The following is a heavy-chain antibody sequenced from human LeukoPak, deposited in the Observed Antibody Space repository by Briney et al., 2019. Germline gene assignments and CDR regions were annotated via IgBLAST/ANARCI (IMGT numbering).Heavy chain of an antibody. CDR3: ARGILLYGSGSYLFAWFDP. CDR1: GGAISGYY. J-gene: IGHJ5*02. V-gene: IGHV4-59*12. CDR2: IFYSGTT. D-gene: IGHD3-10*01. Sequence: SETLSLTCTVSGGAISGYYWSWIRQPPGKGLEWIGYIFYSGTTNYNPSLKSRVTISVDTSKKRFSLKLSSVTAADTAVYYCARGILLYGSGSYLFAWFDPWGQGTLVTVSS.